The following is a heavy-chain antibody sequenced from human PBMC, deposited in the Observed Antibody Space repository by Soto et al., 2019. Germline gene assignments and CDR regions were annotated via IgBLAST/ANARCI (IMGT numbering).Heavy chain of an antibody. CDR1: GFTFSSYS. CDR2: ISSSSSTI. J-gene: IGHJ4*02. V-gene: IGHV3-48*01. D-gene: IGHD3-16*01. CDR3: SRLDKWPLGDY. Sequence: GGSLRLSCAASGFTFSSYSMNWVRQAPGKGLEWVSYISSSSSTIYYADSVKGRFTISRDNAKNSLYLQMNSLRAEDTAVYYFSRLDKWPLGDYWGQGTLVTVS.